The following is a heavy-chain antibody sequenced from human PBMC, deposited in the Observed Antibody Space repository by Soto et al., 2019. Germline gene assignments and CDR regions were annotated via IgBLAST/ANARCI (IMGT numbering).Heavy chain of an antibody. D-gene: IGHD6-13*01. V-gene: IGHV1-58*02. CDR3: AAESNSIAAARTYYYYIDF. CDR1: GFTFTSSA. J-gene: IGHJ6*03. CDR2: IVVGSGNT. Sequence: SVKVSCKASGFTFTSSAMQWVRQARGQRLEWIGWIVVGSGNTNYAQKFQERVTITRDMSTSTAYMELSSLRSEDTAVYYCAAESNSIAAARTYYYYIDFWGKGTTLTVFS.